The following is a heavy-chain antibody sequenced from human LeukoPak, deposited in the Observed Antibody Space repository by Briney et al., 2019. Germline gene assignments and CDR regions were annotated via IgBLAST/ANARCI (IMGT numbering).Heavy chain of an antibody. CDR1: GGSFSGYY. Sequence: PSETLSLTCAVYGGSFSGYYWSWIRQPPGKGLEWIGEINHSGSTNYNPSLKSRVTISVDTSKNQFSLKLSSVTAADTAVYYCARGNQYGSGSYYNVYGDNWFDPWGQGTLVTVSS. V-gene: IGHV4-34*01. D-gene: IGHD3-10*01. CDR3: ARGNQYGSGSYYNVYGDNWFDP. CDR2: INHSGST. J-gene: IGHJ5*02.